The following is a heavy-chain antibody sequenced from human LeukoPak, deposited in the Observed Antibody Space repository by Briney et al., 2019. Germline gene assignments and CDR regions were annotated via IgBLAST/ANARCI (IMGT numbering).Heavy chain of an antibody. J-gene: IGHJ4*02. V-gene: IGHV3-23*01. CDR1: GFTFGSYA. CDR2: ISGSGDNT. D-gene: IGHD3-22*01. CDR3: AKGSYYDSSGSFYFDY. Sequence: GGSLRLSCAASGFTFGSYAMSWVRQAPGKGLEWVSGISGSGDNTYYADSVKGRFTISRDNSKNTLYVQVNSLGTEDTAAYYCAKGSYYDSSGSFYFDYWGQGTLVTVSS.